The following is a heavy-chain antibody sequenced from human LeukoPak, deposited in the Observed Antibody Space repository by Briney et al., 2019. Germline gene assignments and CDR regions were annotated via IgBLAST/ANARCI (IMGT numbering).Heavy chain of an antibody. D-gene: IGHD2-21*02. CDR2: IYYSGST. Sequence: SETLSLTCTVSGGSVSSGSYYWSWIRQPPGKGLEWIGYIYYSGSTNYNPSLKSRVTISVDTSKNQFSLKLSSVTAADTAVYYCASSPLSNCGGDCYADGWGQGTQVTVSS. V-gene: IGHV4-61*01. CDR1: GGSVSSGSYY. CDR3: ASSPLSNCGGDCYADG. J-gene: IGHJ4*02.